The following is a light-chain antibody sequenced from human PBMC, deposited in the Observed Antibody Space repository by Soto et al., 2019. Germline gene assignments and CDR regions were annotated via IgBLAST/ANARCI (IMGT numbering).Light chain of an antibody. CDR3: LQDYNYPWT. CDR2: VAS. J-gene: IGKJ1*01. CDR1: RYIRTA. V-gene: IGKV1-6*01. Sequence: IQMTQSPSSLSAPVGDRGTITCPASRYIRTALSWYQHRPGQAPKVLICVASSLQSGVPSRFSGSGYGTDFTLTISSLQPEDFATYYCLQDYNYPWTFGQGTKVDIK.